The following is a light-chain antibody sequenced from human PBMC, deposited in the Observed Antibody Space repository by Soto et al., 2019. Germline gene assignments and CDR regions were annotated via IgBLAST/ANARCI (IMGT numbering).Light chain of an antibody. CDR3: QQYDNSPFT. J-gene: IGKJ3*01. CDR2: GAS. Sequence: IVLTQSPGTLSLSPGESANLSCRASQSVSSRSLAWYQQKPGQAPRLLIYGASSRATGIPDRYSGSGSGTDFTLAISRLETEDFAVYYCQQYDNSPFTFGPGTKVDIK. V-gene: IGKV3-20*01. CDR1: QSVSSRS.